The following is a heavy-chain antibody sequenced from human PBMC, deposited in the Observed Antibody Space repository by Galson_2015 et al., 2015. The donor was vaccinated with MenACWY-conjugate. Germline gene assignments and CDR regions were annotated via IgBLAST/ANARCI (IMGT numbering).Heavy chain of an antibody. CDR2: ISSSSSYI. Sequence: SLRLSCAASGFTFSSYSMNWVRQAPGKGLEWVSSISSSSSYIYYADSVKGRFTISRDNAKNSLYLQMNSLRAEDTAVYYCARDDRPYSSSACDYWGQGTLVTVSS. D-gene: IGHD6-6*01. V-gene: IGHV3-21*01. CDR1: GFTFSSYS. J-gene: IGHJ4*02. CDR3: ARDDRPYSSSACDY.